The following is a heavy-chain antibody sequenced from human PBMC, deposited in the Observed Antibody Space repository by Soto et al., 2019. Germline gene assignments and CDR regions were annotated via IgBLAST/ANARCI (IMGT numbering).Heavy chain of an antibody. V-gene: IGHV3-9*01. CDR3: LGLSDLGYSSSFAFDI. Sequence: GGSLRLSCAASGFTFDDYAMHWVRQAPGKGLEWVSGISWNSGSIGYADSVKGRFTISRDNAKNSLYLQMNSLRAEDTALYYCLGLSDLGYSSSFAFDILGQGTMVTVSS. D-gene: IGHD6-6*01. CDR2: ISWNSGSI. CDR1: GFTFDDYA. J-gene: IGHJ3*02.